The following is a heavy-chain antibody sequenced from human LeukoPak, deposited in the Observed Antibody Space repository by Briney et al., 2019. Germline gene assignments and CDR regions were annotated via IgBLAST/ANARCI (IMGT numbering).Heavy chain of an antibody. D-gene: IGHD6-19*01. V-gene: IGHV3-21*01. CDR2: ISSSSSYI. CDR3: ARSSHPNDAFDI. Sequence: PGGSLRLSCAASGFTFSSYSMNWVRQAPGKGLEWVSSISSSSSYIYYADSVKGRFTISRDNAKNSLYLQMNSLRAEDTAVYYCARSSHPNDAFDIWGQGTMVTVSS. CDR1: GFTFSSYS. J-gene: IGHJ3*02.